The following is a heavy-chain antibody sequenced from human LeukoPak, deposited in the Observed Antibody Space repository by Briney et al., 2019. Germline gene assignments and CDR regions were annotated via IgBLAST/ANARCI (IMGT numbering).Heavy chain of an antibody. CDR2: IYYSGST. D-gene: IGHD6-19*01. V-gene: IGHV4-59*01. CDR1: GDSISSYY. Sequence: PSETLSLTCTVSGDSISSYYWSWIRQPPGKGLEWIGYIYYSGSTNYNPSLKSRVTISVDTSKNQFSLKLSSVTAADTAVYYCARAEAPYSSGWHYPYYYYYYMDVWGKGTTVTISS. J-gene: IGHJ6*03. CDR3: ARAEAPYSSGWHYPYYYYYYMDV.